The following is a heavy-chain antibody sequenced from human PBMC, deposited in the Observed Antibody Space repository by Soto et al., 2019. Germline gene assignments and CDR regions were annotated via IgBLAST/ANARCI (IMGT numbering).Heavy chain of an antibody. CDR3: ARGVRGVVGATDSDAFDI. CDR2: IWYDGSNK. J-gene: IGHJ3*02. CDR1: GFTFSSYG. Sequence: GGSLRLSCAASGFTFSSYGMHWVRQAPGKGLEWVAVIWYDGSNKYYADSVKGRFTISRDNSKNTLYLQMNSLRAEDTAVYYCARGVRGVVGATDSDAFDIWGQGTMVTVSS. D-gene: IGHD1-26*01. V-gene: IGHV3-33*01.